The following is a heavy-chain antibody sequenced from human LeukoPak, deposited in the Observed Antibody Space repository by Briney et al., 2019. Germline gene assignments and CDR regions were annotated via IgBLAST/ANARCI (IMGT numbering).Heavy chain of an antibody. V-gene: IGHV6-1*01. D-gene: IGHD6-13*01. Sequence: SQTLSLTCAISGDGVSSNSAVWTWIRQSPSRGLEWLGRTYYRSKWYNDYAVSVRSRISINPDTSKNQFSLQLNSVSPEDTAVYYCARGGAAAGLDYWGQGTLVTVSS. CDR3: ARGGAAAGLDY. CDR1: GDGVSSNSAV. J-gene: IGHJ4*02. CDR2: TYYRSKWYN.